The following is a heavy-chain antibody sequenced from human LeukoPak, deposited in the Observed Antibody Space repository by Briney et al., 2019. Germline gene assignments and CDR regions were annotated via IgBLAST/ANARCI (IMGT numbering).Heavy chain of an antibody. CDR1: GGSISNYY. CDR2: INHSGST. J-gene: IGHJ4*02. CDR3: AGGTTVVTGFDY. V-gene: IGHV4-34*01. D-gene: IGHD4-17*01. Sequence: SETLSLTCTVSGGSISNYYWSWIRQPPGKGLEWIGEINHSGSTNYNPSLKSRVTISVDTSKNQFSLKLSSVTAADTAVYYCAGGTTVVTGFDYWGQGTLVTVSS.